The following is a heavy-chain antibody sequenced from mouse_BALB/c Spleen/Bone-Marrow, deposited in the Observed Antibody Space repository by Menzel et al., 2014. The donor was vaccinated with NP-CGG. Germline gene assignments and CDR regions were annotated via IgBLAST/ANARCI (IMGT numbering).Heavy chain of an antibody. D-gene: IGHD2-10*02. CDR3: ARKYGDY. J-gene: IGHJ2*01. CDR1: GYVFSSYW. V-gene: IGHV1-80*01. Sequence: HLVESGAELVRPGSSVKISCKASGYVFSSYWMNWVKQRPGQGLEWIGQIYPGDGDTNYNGKFKGKATLTADKSSSTAYMQLSSLTSEDSAVYFCARKYGDYWGQGTTLTVSS. CDR2: IYPGDGDT.